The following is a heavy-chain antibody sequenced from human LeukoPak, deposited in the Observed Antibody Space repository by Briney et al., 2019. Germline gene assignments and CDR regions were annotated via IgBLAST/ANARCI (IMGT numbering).Heavy chain of an antibody. CDR1: GVSFSGYY. Sequence: SETLSLTCAVYGVSFSGYYWSWIRQPPGKGLEWLGEINHSGSTNYNPSLKSRVTISVDTSKNQFSLKLISVPAADTAVYYCARGWVATTGGLDYWGQGTLVTVSS. CDR2: INHSGST. CDR3: ARGWVATTGGLDY. J-gene: IGHJ4*02. D-gene: IGHD5-12*01. V-gene: IGHV4-34*01.